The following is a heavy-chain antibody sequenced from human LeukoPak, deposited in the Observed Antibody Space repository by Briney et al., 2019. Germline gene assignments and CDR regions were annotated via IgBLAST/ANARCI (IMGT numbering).Heavy chain of an antibody. CDR3: ARSPGYYFDY. CDR2: ISYDGSNK. V-gene: IGHV3-30-3*01. CDR1: GFTFSSYA. Sequence: GGSLRLSCAASGFTFSSYAMHWVRQAPGKGLEWVAVISYDGSNKYYADSVKGRFTISRDNSKNTLYLRMNSLRAEDTAVYYCARSPGYYFDYWGQGTLVTVSS. J-gene: IGHJ4*02.